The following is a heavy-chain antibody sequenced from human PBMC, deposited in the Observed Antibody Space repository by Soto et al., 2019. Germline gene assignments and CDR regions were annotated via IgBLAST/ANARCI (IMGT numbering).Heavy chain of an antibody. CDR3: ARLKGRGSQCYFDY. CDR2: IYYSGST. J-gene: IGHJ4*02. D-gene: IGHD1-26*01. V-gene: IGHV4-39*01. CDR1: GGSISSSSYY. Sequence: SETLSLTCTVSGGSISSSSYYWGWIRQPPGKGLEWIGSIYYSGSTYYNPSLKSRVTISVDTSKNQFSLKLSSLTAADTAVYYFARLKGRGSQCYFDYWGQGTLVTVSS.